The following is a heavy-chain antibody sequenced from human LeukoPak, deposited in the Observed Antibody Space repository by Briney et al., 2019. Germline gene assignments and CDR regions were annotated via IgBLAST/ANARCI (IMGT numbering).Heavy chain of an antibody. CDR1: GDSVSINSAA. Sequence: SQTLSLTCAISGDSVSINSAAWNWVRQSPSRGLEWLGRTYYRSKWYKDYAVSGKSRITINPDTSKNQFSLQLNSVTPEDTAVYYCARSAAAILGVVFEEFDYWGQGTLVTVSS. V-gene: IGHV6-1*01. CDR2: TYYRSKWYK. CDR3: ARSAAAILGVVFEEFDY. J-gene: IGHJ4*02. D-gene: IGHD6-13*01.